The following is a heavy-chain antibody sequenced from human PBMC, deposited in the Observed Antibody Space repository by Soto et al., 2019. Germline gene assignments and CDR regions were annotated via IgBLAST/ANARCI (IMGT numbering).Heavy chain of an antibody. CDR2: IWYDGSNK. V-gene: IGHV3-33*01. CDR3: ARDSLSGSYAYGMDV. Sequence: PXVSLRLSCAASGFTFSSYGMHWVRQAPGKGLEWVAVIWYDGSNKYYADSVKGRFTISRDNSKNTLYLQMNSLRAEDTAVYYCARDSLSGSYAYGMDVWGQGTTVTVSS. CDR1: GFTFSSYG. D-gene: IGHD1-26*01. J-gene: IGHJ6*02.